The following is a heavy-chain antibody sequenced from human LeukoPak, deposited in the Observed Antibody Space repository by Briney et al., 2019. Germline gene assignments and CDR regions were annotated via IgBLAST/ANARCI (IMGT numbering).Heavy chain of an antibody. D-gene: IGHD6-19*01. V-gene: IGHV3-30*03. CDR1: GFTFTSYG. CDR2: ISYDGSNK. Sequence: GGSLRLSCAASGFTFTSYGMHWVRQAPGKGLEWVAVISYDGSNKYYADSVKGRFTISRDNSKNTLYLQMNSLRAEDTAVYYCATLERGYAVAVDYWGQRTLVTVSS. J-gene: IGHJ4*02. CDR3: ATLERGYAVAVDY.